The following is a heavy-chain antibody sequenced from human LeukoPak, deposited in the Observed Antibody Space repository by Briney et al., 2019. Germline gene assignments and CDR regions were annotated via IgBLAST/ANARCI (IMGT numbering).Heavy chain of an antibody. CDR1: GGSISSYY. CDR2: IYTSGST. J-gene: IGHJ4*02. Sequence: SETLSLTCTVSGGSISSYYWSWIRQPAGKGLEWIGRIYTSGSTNYNPSLKSRVTMSVDTSKNQFSLKLSSVTAADTAVYYCARACVWGSYRYAGFDYWGQGTLVTVSS. V-gene: IGHV4-4*07. CDR3: ARACVWGSYRYAGFDY. D-gene: IGHD3-16*02.